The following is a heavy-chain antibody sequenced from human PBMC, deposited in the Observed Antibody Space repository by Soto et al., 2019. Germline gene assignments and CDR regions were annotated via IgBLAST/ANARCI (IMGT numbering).Heavy chain of an antibody. CDR3: ARVMGTVVPPRPFDD. CDR2: ISSSGSTI. Sequence: GGSLGLSCAASGFTFSSYEMNWVRQAPGKGLEWVSYISSSGSTIYYADSVKGRFTISRDNAKNSLYLQMNSLRAEDAAVYYCARVMGTVVPPRPFDDWGQGTLVTVSS. D-gene: IGHD2-15*01. CDR1: GFTFSSYE. V-gene: IGHV3-48*03. J-gene: IGHJ4*02.